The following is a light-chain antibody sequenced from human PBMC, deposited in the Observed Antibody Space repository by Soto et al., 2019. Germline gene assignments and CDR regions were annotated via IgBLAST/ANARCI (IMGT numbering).Light chain of an antibody. CDR3: QQYGGSLP. V-gene: IGKV3-20*01. Sequence: EIVLTQSPGTLSLSPGESATLSCRASQSLRHDYLAWYQQKPGRAPRLVIYGASNRASGVPDRFSGSGSGTDFTLTISRLEPEDFAVYYCQQYGGSLPFGGGTKVDIK. CDR2: GAS. J-gene: IGKJ4*01. CDR1: QSLRHDY.